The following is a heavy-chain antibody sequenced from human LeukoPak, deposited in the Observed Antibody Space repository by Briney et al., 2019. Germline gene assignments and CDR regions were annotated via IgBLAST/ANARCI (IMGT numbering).Heavy chain of an antibody. J-gene: IGHJ6*03. CDR1: GGSFSGYY. Sequence: SETLSLTCAVYGGSFSGYYWSWIRQPPGKGLEWIGEINHGGSTNYNPSLKSRVTISVDTSKNQFSLKLSSVTAADTAVYYCARVEGDYVLGYYYYYMDVWGKGTTVTVSS. CDR3: ARVEGDYVLGYYYYYMDV. V-gene: IGHV4-34*01. CDR2: INHGGST. D-gene: IGHD4-17*01.